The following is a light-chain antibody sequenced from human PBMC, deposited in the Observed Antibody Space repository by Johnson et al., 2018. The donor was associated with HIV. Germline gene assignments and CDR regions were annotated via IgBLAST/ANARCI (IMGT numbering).Light chain of an antibody. CDR1: SSNIGNNY. Sequence: QSVLTQSPSVSAAPGQKVTISCSGSSSNIGNNYVSWYQQLPGTAPKLLIYDNNKRPSGIPDRFSGSKSGTSATLGITGLQTGDEADYYCGTWDSSLSAGFCGTGTKVTVL. CDR2: DNN. CDR3: GTWDSSLSAGF. V-gene: IGLV1-51*01. J-gene: IGLJ1*01.